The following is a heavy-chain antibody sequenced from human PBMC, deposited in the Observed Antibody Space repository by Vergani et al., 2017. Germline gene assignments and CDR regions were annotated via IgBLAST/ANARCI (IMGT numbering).Heavy chain of an antibody. D-gene: IGHD2-2*01. CDR3: ARQGGDIVVVPTTVYFQH. Sequence: QLQLQESGPGLVKPSETLSLTCTVSGGSISSSSYYWGWIRQPPGKGLEWIGGIYYSGITDYNPSLKSRVTISVDTSKNQFSLKLSSMTAADTAVYYCARQGGDIVVVPTTVYFQHWRQGTLVTVSS. J-gene: IGHJ1*01. CDR1: GGSISSSSYY. V-gene: IGHV4-39*01. CDR2: IYYSGIT.